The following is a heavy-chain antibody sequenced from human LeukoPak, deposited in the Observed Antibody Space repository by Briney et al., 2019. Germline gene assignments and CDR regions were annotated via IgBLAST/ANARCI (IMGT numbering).Heavy chain of an antibody. J-gene: IGHJ4*02. V-gene: IGHV4-59*01. CDR2: IYYSGGT. CDR3: ARPVWSGYFDGAAFDF. Sequence: PSETLSLTCTVSGSSISNYYWNWLRQPPGKGLEWIGYIYYSGGTNYNPSLKSRVTISIDTSKNQFSLKLSSVTAADTAVYYCARPVWSGYFDGAAFDFWGQGTLVTVSS. D-gene: IGHD3-3*01. CDR1: GSSISNYY.